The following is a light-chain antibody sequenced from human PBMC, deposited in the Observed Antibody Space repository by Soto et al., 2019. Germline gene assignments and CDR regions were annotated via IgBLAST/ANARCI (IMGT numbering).Light chain of an antibody. CDR2: LGS. CDR1: QSLLHSNGFNY. J-gene: IGKJ1*01. V-gene: IGKV2-28*01. CDR3: MQSIQLPRT. Sequence: DILMTQSPLSLPVTPGEPASISCRSSQSLLHSNGFNYLDWYLQKPGQSPQLLIYLGSNRASGVPDRFSGSGSGTEFTLKISRVEAEDVGVYYCMQSIQLPRTFGQGTKVDIK.